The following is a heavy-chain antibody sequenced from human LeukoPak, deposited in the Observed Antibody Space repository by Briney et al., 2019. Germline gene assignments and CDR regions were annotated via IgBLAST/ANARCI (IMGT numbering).Heavy chain of an antibody. CDR1: GGSISSSSYY. CDR3: ARESAYERGERWFDP. V-gene: IGHV4-39*07. CDR2: IYYSGST. D-gene: IGHD1-1*01. Sequence: PSETLSLTCTVSGGSISSSSYYWGWIRQPPGKGLEWIGSIYYSGSTYYNPSLKSRVTISVDTSKNQFSLKLSSVTAADTAVYYCARESAYERGERWFDPWGQGTLVTVSS. J-gene: IGHJ5*02.